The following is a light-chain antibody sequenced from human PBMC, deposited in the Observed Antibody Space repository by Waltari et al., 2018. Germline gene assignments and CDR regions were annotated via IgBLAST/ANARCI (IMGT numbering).Light chain of an antibody. CDR1: SSNIGSNY. CDR2: RNN. J-gene: IGLJ3*02. CDR3: AAWDDSLSRWL. Sequence: QSVLTQPPSASGTPGQRVTISCSGRSSNIGSNYVYWYQHVPGAAPKLLIYRNNQRPSGGADRFSGSKSGTSAALAISGLRSEDEADYYCAAWDDSLSRWLLGGGTKLTVL. V-gene: IGLV1-47*01.